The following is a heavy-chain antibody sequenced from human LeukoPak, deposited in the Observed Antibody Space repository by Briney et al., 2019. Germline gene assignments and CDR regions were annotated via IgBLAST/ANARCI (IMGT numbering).Heavy chain of an antibody. Sequence: PSETLSLTCSVSGYSISTDYYWGWIRQAPGKGLEWIGIINHRGSNNYNPSLKSRVTISPDTSKNQFSLKLSSVTAADTAVYYCARVGDTSDYFQHFDYWGQGILVTVSS. J-gene: IGHJ4*01. CDR2: INHRGSN. D-gene: IGHD3-22*01. V-gene: IGHV4-38-2*02. CDR3: ARVGDTSDYFQHFDY. CDR1: GYSISTDYY.